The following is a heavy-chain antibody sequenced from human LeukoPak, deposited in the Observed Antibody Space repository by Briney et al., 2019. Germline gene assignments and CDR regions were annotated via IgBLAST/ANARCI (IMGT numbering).Heavy chain of an antibody. CDR2: ISDSGGNT. Sequence: GGSLRLSCAASGFTFSSYAMSWVRQAPGKGLEWVSVISDSGGNTYYAESVKGRFTIPRDNSKHTLYPQMNSLRAEDTAVYYCAKDGGLGGSSWHSFVDYWGQGTLVTVSS. V-gene: IGHV3-23*01. CDR1: GFTFSSYA. CDR3: AKDGGLGGSSWHSFVDY. D-gene: IGHD6-13*01. J-gene: IGHJ4*02.